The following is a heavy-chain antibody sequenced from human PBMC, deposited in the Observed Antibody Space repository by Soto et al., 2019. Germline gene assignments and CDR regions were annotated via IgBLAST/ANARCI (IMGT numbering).Heavy chain of an antibody. J-gene: IGHJ3*02. Sequence: ASVKVSCKASGYSFTSHAIHWVRQAPGQRLEWMGRINAYNGNTNYAQKLQGRVTMTTDTSTSTAYMELRSLRSDDTAVYYCARAVEVSGYSYGPDAFDIWGQGTMVTVSS. V-gene: IGHV1-18*01. D-gene: IGHD5-18*01. CDR3: ARAVEVSGYSYGPDAFDI. CDR1: GYSFTSHA. CDR2: INAYNGNT.